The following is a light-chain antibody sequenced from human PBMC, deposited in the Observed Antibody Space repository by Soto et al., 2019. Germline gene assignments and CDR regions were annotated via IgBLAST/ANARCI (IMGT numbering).Light chain of an antibody. CDR2: WAS. CDR3: HQYHSSPWT. V-gene: IGKV4-1*01. Sequence: VMTQSPDSLAVSLGERATINCKSSQSVLYSYNNKNYLAWYQQKPGQPPKLLIYWASTRDSGVSDRFGGSGSGRDVTLPISSLQAEDVAVYFCHQYHSSPWTFGQGTKVEIK. J-gene: IGKJ1*01. CDR1: QSVLYSYNNKNY.